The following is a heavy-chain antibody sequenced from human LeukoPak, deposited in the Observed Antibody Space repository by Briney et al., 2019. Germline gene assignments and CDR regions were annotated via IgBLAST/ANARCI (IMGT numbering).Heavy chain of an antibody. CDR1: GFTFSSYS. CDR3: ARARGRYCSSTSCHHQDFDY. Sequence: GGSLRLSCAASGFTFSSYSMNWVRQAPGKGLEWVSSISSSSSYIYYADSVKGRFTISRDNAKSSLYLQMNSLRAEDTAVYYCARARGRYCSSTSCHHQDFDYWGQGTLVTVSS. CDR2: ISSSSSYI. J-gene: IGHJ4*02. V-gene: IGHV3-21*01. D-gene: IGHD2-2*01.